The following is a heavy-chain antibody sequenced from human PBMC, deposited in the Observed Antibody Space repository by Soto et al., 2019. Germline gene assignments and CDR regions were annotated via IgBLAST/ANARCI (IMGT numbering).Heavy chain of an antibody. CDR1: AVSFSNSGVG. J-gene: IGHJ3*02. V-gene: IGHV2-5*02. CDR3: AQGGYYASGSYDNVVGACDI. D-gene: IGHD3-10*01. CDR2: IYWDDDK. Sequence: GATIGKATHTETLSFSVSAVSFSNSGVGVGWIRQPPVKALEWLALIYWDDDKRYSPSLKSRLTITKDTSKNQVVLTMTNMAPVDTATYYCAQGGYYASGSYDNVVGACDICGQGTMVTVSS.